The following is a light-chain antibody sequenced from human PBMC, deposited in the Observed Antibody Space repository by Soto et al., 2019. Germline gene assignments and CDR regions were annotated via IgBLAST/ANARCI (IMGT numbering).Light chain of an antibody. V-gene: IGKV3-15*01. CDR1: QSVDIN. CDR3: QHYYNWPRT. Sequence: EIVMTQSPATLSVSPGERATLSCRASQSVDINLAWYQQKSGQAPRLVLYGASTRATGIPARFSGSGSGTEFTLTISSLQSEVFAVYYCQHYYNWPRTFGLGTKVEI. J-gene: IGKJ1*01. CDR2: GAS.